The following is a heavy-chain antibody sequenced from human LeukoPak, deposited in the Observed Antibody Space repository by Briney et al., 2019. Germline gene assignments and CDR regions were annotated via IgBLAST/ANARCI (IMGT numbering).Heavy chain of an antibody. CDR3: AKDTREWELLVDY. D-gene: IGHD1-26*01. V-gene: IGHV3-30*02. J-gene: IGHJ4*02. CDR1: GFTFSNYG. CDR2: IRYDGSNK. Sequence: QSGGSLRLSCAASGFTFSNYGMHWVRQSPGKGLEWVTFIRYDGSNKDYADSVKGRFTISRDNSKNTLNLQMNSLRAEDPAVYYCAKDTREWELLVDYWGQGTLVTVSS.